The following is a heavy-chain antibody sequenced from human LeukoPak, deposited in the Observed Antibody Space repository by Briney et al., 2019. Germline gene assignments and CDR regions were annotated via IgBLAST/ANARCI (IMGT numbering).Heavy chain of an antibody. CDR2: ILPIFGIA. D-gene: IGHD3-22*01. Sequence: SVKVSCKASGGTFSSYAISWVRQAPGQGLEWMGRILPIFGIANYAQKFQGRVTITADKSTSTAYMKLSSLKSEDTAVYYCARDLPRGAYYDSSGPFDYWGQGTLVTVSS. V-gene: IGHV1-69*04. J-gene: IGHJ4*02. CDR1: GGTFSSYA. CDR3: ARDLPRGAYYDSSGPFDY.